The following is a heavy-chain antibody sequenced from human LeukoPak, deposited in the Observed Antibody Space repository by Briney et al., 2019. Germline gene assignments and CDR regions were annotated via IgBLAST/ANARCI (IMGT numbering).Heavy chain of an antibody. V-gene: IGHV4-61*02. D-gene: IGHD3-22*01. CDR3: ARDPGGSGYYSFLDY. CDR1: GGSISSGSYY. J-gene: IGHJ4*02. CDR2: IYTSGST. Sequence: SETLSLTCTVSGGSISSGSYYWSWIRQPAGKGLEWIGRIYTSGSTNYNPSLKSRVTISVDTSKNQFSLKLSSVTAADTAVYYCARDPGGSGYYSFLDYWGQGTLVTVSS.